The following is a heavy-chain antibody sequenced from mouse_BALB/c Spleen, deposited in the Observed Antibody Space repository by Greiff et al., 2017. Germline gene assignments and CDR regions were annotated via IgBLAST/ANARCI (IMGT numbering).Heavy chain of an antibody. J-gene: IGHJ4*01. D-gene: IGHD2-3*01. CDR3: ARSGNDGYYHYYAMDY. Sequence: DVQLVESGGGLVQPGGSRKLSCAASGFTFSSFGMHWVRQAPEKELEWVAYISSGSSTIYYADTVKGRFTISRDNPKNTLFLQMTSLRSEDTAMYYCARSGNDGYYHYYAMDYWGQGTSVTVAS. V-gene: IGHV5-17*02. CDR2: ISSGSSTI. CDR1: GFTFSSFG.